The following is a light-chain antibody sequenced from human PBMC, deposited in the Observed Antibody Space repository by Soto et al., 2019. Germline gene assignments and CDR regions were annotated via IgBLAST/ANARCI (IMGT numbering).Light chain of an antibody. CDR3: QQLNSYPLFT. CDR2: AAS. CDR1: QGISSY. Sequence: DIQLTQSPSFLSASVGDRVTITCRASQGISSYLAWYQQKPGIAPKLLIYAASTLQSGVPSRFSGSGSGTEFTLTISSLQPEDCATYYCQQLNSYPLFTFGPGTKVDIK. V-gene: IGKV1-9*01. J-gene: IGKJ3*01.